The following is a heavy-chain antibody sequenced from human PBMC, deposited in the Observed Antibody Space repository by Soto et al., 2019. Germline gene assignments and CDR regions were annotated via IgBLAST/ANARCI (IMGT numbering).Heavy chain of an antibody. Sequence: SCPTLVNPTETLTLTCTFSGFSLTTHGVGVGWLRQSPGKALEWLALVYWDDDKRYNPSLRSRLTITKDTARNQVVLRLINMGTVDTATYFCGHRLPHTTGAVDFWGQGALVTVSS. V-gene: IGHV2-5*02. CDR3: GHRLPHTTGAVDF. CDR2: VYWDDDK. J-gene: IGHJ4*02. CDR1: GFSLTTHGVG. D-gene: IGHD4-17*01.